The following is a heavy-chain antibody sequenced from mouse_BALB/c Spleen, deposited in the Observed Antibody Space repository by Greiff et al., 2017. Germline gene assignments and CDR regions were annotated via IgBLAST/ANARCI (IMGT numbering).Heavy chain of an antibody. CDR3: ASLAYYRSYYAMDY. CDR1: GFNIKDYY. J-gene: IGHJ4*01. Sequence: VQLQESGAELVRPGALVKLSCKASGFNIKDYYMHWVKQRPGQGLEWIGVINPGSGGTNYNEKFKGKATLTADKSSSTAYMQLSSLTSDDSAVYFCASLAYYRSYYAMDYWGQGTSVTVSS. CDR2: INPGSGGT. D-gene: IGHD2-14*01. V-gene: IGHV1-54*03.